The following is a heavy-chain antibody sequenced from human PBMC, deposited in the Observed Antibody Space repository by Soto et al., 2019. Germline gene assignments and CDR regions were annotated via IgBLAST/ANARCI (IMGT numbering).Heavy chain of an antibody. D-gene: IGHD6-19*01. CDR1: GGSFSGYY. V-gene: IGHV4-34*01. Sequence: PSGTLSLTCAVYGGSFSGYYWSWIRQPPGKGLEWIGEINHSGSTNYNPSLKSRVTISVDTSKNQFSLKLSSVTAADTAVYYCARGPHLSSGWYLGAMGADNFDYWGQGTLVTVSS. CDR2: INHSGST. J-gene: IGHJ4*02. CDR3: ARGPHLSSGWYLGAMGADNFDY.